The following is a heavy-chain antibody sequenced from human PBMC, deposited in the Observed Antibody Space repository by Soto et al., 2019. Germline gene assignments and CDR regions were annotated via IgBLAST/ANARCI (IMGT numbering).Heavy chain of an antibody. CDR1: GFTFSSYE. CDR3: ARESGATYYGMDV. CDR2: ISSSGSTI. Sequence: PGGSLRLSCAASGFTFSSYEMNWVRQAPGKGLEWVSYISSSGSTIYYADSVKGRFTISRDNAKNSLYLQMNSLRAEDTAVYYCARESGATYYGMDVWGQGTTVTVSS. V-gene: IGHV3-48*03. J-gene: IGHJ6*02. D-gene: IGHD1-26*01.